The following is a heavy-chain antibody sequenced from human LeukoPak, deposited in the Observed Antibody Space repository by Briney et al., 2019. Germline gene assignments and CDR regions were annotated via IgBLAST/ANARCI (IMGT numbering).Heavy chain of an antibody. CDR3: ARTPTYNFWSGYTLDV. V-gene: IGHV3-7*02. Sequence: GRSLRLSCEASGFTFSNYGMHWVREAPGKGLEWVANIKQDGSEKYYADSVKGRFTISRDNAKNSLYLQMNSLRAEDTAVYYCARTPTYNFWSGYTLDVWGQGTTVTVSS. D-gene: IGHD3-3*01. CDR2: IKQDGSEK. J-gene: IGHJ6*02. CDR1: GFTFSNYG.